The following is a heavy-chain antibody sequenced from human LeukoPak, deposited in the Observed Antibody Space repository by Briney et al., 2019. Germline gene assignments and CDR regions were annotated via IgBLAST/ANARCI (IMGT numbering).Heavy chain of an antibody. D-gene: IGHD2-21*02. Sequence: ASVKVSCKAPGYTFTSYYMHWVRQAPGQGLEWMGIINPSGGSTSYAQKFQGRVTITRDTSASTAYMELSSLRSEDTAVYYCATDIVVVTAIGPEYFQHWGQGTLVTVSS. V-gene: IGHV1-46*01. CDR2: INPSGGST. CDR1: GYTFTSYY. J-gene: IGHJ1*01. CDR3: ATDIVVVTAIGPEYFQH.